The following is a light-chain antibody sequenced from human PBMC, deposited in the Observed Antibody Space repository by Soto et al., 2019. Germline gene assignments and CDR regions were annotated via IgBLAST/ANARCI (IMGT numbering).Light chain of an antibody. J-gene: IGKJ1*01. Sequence: DIQMTQSPSSLSASVWDRVTVPCRASQSIRSWLAWYQQKPGKAPKVLIYDASSLESGVPSRFSGSGSGTEFTLTISSLQPDDFATYYCQHNNGYSWTFGQGTKVDIK. CDR2: DAS. CDR3: QHNNGYSWT. V-gene: IGKV1-5*01. CDR1: QSIRSW.